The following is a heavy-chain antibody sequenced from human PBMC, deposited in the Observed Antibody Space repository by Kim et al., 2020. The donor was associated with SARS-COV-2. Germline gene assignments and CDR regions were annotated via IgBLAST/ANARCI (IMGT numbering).Heavy chain of an antibody. D-gene: IGHD1-1*01. V-gene: IGHV3-7*01. CDR3: ATTLRHGAY. J-gene: IGHJ4*02. CDR2: INEDGSAK. Sequence: GGSLRLSCAVSGFSISRSWMNWVRRAPGKGLEWVATINEDGSAKLYVDSVKGRFTISRDNAKNSLDLQMNSLKVEDAAVYYCATTLRHGAYLGQGTLVTV. CDR1: GFSISRSW.